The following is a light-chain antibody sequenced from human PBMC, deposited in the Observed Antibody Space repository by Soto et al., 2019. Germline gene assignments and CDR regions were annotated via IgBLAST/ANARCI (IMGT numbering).Light chain of an antibody. V-gene: IGKV1-5*01. J-gene: IGKJ1*01. Sequence: DMQMTQSPSTLSASVGDRVTITCRASQSISSWLAWYQQKPGKAPKLLIYDASSLESGVPSRFSGSGSGTEFTLTISSLQPDDFATYYCQQYNSYSKWTFGQGTKVEIK. CDR2: DAS. CDR1: QSISSW. CDR3: QQYNSYSKWT.